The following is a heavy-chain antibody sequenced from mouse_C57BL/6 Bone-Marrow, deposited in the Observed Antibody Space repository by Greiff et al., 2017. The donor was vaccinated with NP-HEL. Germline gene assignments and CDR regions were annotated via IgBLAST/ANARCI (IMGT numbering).Heavy chain of an antibody. J-gene: IGHJ2*01. Sequence: VQLQQPGAELVMPGASVKLSCKASGYTFTSYWMHWVKQRPGQGLEWIGEIDPSDSYTNYNQKFKGKSTLTVDKSSSTAYMQLSSLTSEDSAVYYCARCLYYGSSYVDYWGQGTTLTVSS. CDR1: GYTFTSYW. CDR3: ARCLYYGSSYVDY. D-gene: IGHD1-1*01. V-gene: IGHV1-69*01. CDR2: IDPSDSYT.